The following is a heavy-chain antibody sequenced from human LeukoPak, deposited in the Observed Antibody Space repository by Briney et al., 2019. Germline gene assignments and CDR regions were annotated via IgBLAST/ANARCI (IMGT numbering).Heavy chain of an antibody. Sequence: GGSLRLSCAASGFTCDDHGMSWVGQAPGKELEWVSGINWNGGSTGYADSVKGRLTISRANAKNCLDLQMKSLRAEDTALDYCARDGGGAYDGSGYDYWGQGTLVTVSS. V-gene: IGHV3-20*04. J-gene: IGHJ4*02. CDR1: GFTCDDHG. CDR2: INWNGGST. CDR3: ARDGGGAYDGSGYDY. D-gene: IGHD3-22*01.